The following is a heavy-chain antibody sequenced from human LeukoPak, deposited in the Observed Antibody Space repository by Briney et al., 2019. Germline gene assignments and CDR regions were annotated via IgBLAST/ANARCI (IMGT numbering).Heavy chain of an antibody. CDR2: INHSGST. J-gene: IGHJ4*02. D-gene: IGHD4-17*01. CDR1: GGSFSNYY. CDR3: ARGVPTTVTTDWDY. V-gene: IGHV4-34*01. Sequence: PSETLSLTCAVFGGSFSNYYWTWVRQPPGTGLEWIGEINHSGSTNYNPSLKSRVTISVDTSKNQFSLKLSSVTAADTAVYYCARGVPTTVTTDWDYWGQGTLVTVSS.